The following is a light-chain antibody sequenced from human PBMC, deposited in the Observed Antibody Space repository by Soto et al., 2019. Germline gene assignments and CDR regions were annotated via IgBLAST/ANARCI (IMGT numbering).Light chain of an antibody. CDR3: QQYGSSPPT. J-gene: IGKJ1*01. CDR1: QSVSPNY. V-gene: IGKV3-20*01. Sequence: EIVLTQSPGTLSLSPGERTTPSCRASQSVSPNYLAWYQRKPGQAPRLLIYGASSMATDIPNRFSGSGSGTDFSLTITRLKAEDFAVYYWQQYGSSPPTFGQGTKVEIK. CDR2: GAS.